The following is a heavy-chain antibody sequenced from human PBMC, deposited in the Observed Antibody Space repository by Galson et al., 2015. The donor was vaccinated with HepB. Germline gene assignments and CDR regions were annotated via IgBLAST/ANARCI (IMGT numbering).Heavy chain of an antibody. J-gene: IGHJ4*02. V-gene: IGHV1-8*01. Sequence: SVKVSCKASGYTFTSYDINWVRQATGQGLEWMGWMNPNSGNTGYAQKFQGRVTMSVDTSKNQFSLNLSSVTAADTAVYYCARHSSNYYFDYWGQGTLVTVSS. D-gene: IGHD4-11*01. CDR1: GYTFTSYD. CDR3: ARHSSNYYFDY. CDR2: MNPNSGNT.